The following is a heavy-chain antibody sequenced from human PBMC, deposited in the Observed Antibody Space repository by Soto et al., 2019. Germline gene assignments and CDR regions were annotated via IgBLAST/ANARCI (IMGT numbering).Heavy chain of an antibody. CDR2: ICAYNGNT. CDR3: ARDLYMRWQHRVLLGY. J-gene: IGHJ4*02. Sequence: SAKVSCKASGYTFTSYAISWVRQAPGQGLEWMGWICAYNGNTNYAQKLQGRVTRTRDTSISTAYMELSRLRSDDTAVYYCARDLYMRWQHRVLLGYWGQGTLVTVSS. CDR1: GYTFTSYA. D-gene: IGHD6-13*01. V-gene: IGHV1-18*04.